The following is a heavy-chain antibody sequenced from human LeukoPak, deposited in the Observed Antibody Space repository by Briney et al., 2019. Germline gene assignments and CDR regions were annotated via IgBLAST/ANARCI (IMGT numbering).Heavy chain of an antibody. CDR3: AKGRDDSSGYKAFDI. CDR1: GFTFSSYA. D-gene: IGHD3-22*01. J-gene: IGHJ3*02. Sequence: GGSLRLSCAASGFTFSSYAMLWVRQAPGKGLEWVAAISYDGSNKYYADSVKGRFTISRDNSKNTLYLQMNSLRAEDTAVYYCAKGRDDSSGYKAFDIWGQGTMVTVSS. V-gene: IGHV3-30-3*01. CDR2: ISYDGSNK.